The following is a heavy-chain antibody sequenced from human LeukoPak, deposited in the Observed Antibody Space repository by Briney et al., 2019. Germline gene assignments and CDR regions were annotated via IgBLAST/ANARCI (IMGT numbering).Heavy chain of an antibody. CDR3: ARVWRGSGSFDY. V-gene: IGHV1-8*01. D-gene: IGHD3-10*01. Sequence: GASVKVSCKASGYTFTSYDINWVRQATGQGLEWMGWMNPNSGNTGYAQKFQGRVTMTRNTSISTAYMELSSLRSEDTAVYYCARVWRGSGSFDYWGQGTLVTVSS. CDR1: GYTFTSYD. CDR2: MNPNSGNT. J-gene: IGHJ4*02.